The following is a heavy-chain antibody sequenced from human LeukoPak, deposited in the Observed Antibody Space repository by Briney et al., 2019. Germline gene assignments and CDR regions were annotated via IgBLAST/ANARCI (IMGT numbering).Heavy chain of an antibody. D-gene: IGHD4-23*01. V-gene: IGHV4-59*01. CDR2: IYYSGST. J-gene: IGHJ2*01. CDR1: GGSISSYY. CDR3: ARDPSYGGPYWYFDH. Sequence: SETLSLTCTVSGGSISSYYWSWIRQPPGKGLEWIGYIYYSGSTNYNPSLKSRVTISVDTSKNQFSLKLSSVTAADTAVYYCARDPSYGGPYWYFDHWGRGTLVTVSS.